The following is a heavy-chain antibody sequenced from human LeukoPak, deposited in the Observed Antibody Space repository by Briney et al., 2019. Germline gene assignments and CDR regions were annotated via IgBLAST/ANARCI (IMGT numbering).Heavy chain of an antibody. V-gene: IGHV3-23*01. CDR3: AKDEPVHYQQNYEPQD. CDR2: ISGSGGST. Sequence: GGSLRLSCAASGFTFSDYYMSWIRQAPGKGLEWVSAISGSGGSTYYADSVKGRFTISRDNSKNTLYLQMNSLRAEDTAVYYCAKDEPVHYQQNYEPQDWGQGTLVTVSS. D-gene: IGHD1-14*01. J-gene: IGHJ4*02. CDR1: GFTFSDYY.